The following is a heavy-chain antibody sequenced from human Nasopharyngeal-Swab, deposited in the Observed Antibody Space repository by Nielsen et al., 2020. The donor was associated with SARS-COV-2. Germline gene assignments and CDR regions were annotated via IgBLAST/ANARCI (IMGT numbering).Heavy chain of an antibody. CDR2: IGTAGDT. CDR3: TRTLSASYMDV. V-gene: IGHV3-13*01. Sequence: GGSLRLSCAASGFTFSRFDMHWVRQVLGKGLEWVSAIGTAGDTYYPSSMKGRFTISRGDAKNILYLQMNSLRAEDTAMYYCTRTLSASYMDVWGKGTTVTVSS. CDR1: GFTFSRFD. J-gene: IGHJ6*03.